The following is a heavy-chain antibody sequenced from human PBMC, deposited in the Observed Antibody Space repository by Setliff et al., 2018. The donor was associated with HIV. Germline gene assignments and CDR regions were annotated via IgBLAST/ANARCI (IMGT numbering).Heavy chain of an antibody. CDR3: ARERWLRSHYYYYMDV. J-gene: IGHJ6*03. V-gene: IGHV3-23*01. CDR2: ISGSGGRT. Sequence: GGSLRLSCAASGFTFSSYAMSWVRQAPGKGLEWVSAISGSGGRTYYADSVKGRFTISRDNSKNTLYLQMNSLRAEETAVYYCARERWLRSHYYYYMDVWGKGTTVTVSS. CDR1: GFTFSSYA. D-gene: IGHD5-12*01.